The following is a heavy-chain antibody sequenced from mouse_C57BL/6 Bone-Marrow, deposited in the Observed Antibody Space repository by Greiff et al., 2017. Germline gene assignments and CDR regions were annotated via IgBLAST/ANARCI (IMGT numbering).Heavy chain of an antibody. J-gene: IGHJ1*03. Sequence: EVKLVESGGGLVQPGGSMKLSCVASGFTFSNYWMNWVRQSPEKGLEWVAQIRLKSDNYATHYAESVKGRFTISGDDSKSGVYLQMNNVGAEDTGIYYCTEDSGSSYVYFGGWGTGTTVTVSS. CDR3: TEDSGSSYVYFGG. CDR1: GFTFSNYW. CDR2: IRLKSDNYAT. V-gene: IGHV6-3*01. D-gene: IGHD1-1*01.